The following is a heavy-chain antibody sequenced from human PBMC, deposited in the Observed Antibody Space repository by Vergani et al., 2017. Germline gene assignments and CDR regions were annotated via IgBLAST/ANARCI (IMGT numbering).Heavy chain of an antibody. D-gene: IGHD6-6*01. CDR3: ARLPRGGSSDDY. Sequence: QVQLVQSGAEVKKPGASVKVSCKASGYTFTSYYMHWVRQAPGQGLEWMGIINPSGGRTSYAQKFQGRVTITRDTSTSTVYMELSSLRSEDTAVYYCARLPRGGSSDDYWGQGTLVTVSS. J-gene: IGHJ4*02. CDR2: INPSGGRT. V-gene: IGHV1-46*03. CDR1: GYTFTSYY.